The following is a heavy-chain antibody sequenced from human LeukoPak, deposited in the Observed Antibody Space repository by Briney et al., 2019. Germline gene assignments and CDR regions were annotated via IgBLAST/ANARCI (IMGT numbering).Heavy chain of an antibody. CDR2: IIPIFGTA. CDR1: GGTFSSYA. D-gene: IGHD6-13*01. CDR3: AREEEDPAAGKSRSNWFDP. J-gene: IGHJ5*02. Sequence: ASVKVSCKASGGTFSSYAISWVRQAPGQGLEWMGGIIPIFGTANYAQKFQGRVTITADESTSTAYMELSSLRSEDTAVYYCAREEEDPAAGKSRSNWFDPWGQGTLVTVSS. V-gene: IGHV1-69*13.